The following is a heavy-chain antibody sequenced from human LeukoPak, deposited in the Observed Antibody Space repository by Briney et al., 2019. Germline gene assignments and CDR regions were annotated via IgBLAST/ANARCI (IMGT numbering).Heavy chain of an antibody. Sequence: GGSLRLSCAASGFSFRDYAMNWVRQVRGKGLEWVSGINWHADTGYADSVKGRFTISRDNAKTSLYLQMNSLRPEDTAVYFCAKEYGYDYNYFYSMDVWGKGTTVTISS. CDR1: GFSFRDYA. D-gene: IGHD1-1*01. CDR3: AKEYGYDYNYFYSMDV. J-gene: IGHJ6*03. V-gene: IGHV3-20*04. CDR2: INWHADT.